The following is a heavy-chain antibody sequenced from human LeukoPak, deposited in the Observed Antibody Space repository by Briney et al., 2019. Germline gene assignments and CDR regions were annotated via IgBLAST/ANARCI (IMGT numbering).Heavy chain of an antibody. J-gene: IGHJ4*02. Sequence: SETLSLTCAVYGGSFSGYYWSWIRQPPGKGLEWIGEINHSGSTNYNPSLKSRVTISVDTSKNQFSLKLSSVTAADTAVYYCARRPVGSSWYHRTTIYFDYWGQGTLVTVSS. V-gene: IGHV4-34*01. D-gene: IGHD6-13*01. CDR1: GGSFSGYY. CDR2: INHSGST. CDR3: ARRPVGSSWYHRTTIYFDY.